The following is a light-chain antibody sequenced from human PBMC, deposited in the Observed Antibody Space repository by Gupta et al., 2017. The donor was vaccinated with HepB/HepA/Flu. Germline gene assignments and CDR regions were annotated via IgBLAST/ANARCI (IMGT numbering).Light chain of an antibody. V-gene: IGKV2-28*01. CDR1: PCLLHSNGYNY. CDR2: LGS. CDR3: MPALQPRLT. Sequence: DFVVTQSPLSLPVTPGEPASLSCRCSPCLLHSNGYNYFDWYLQKSGQPPQLLIYLGSNRASGVPDRCSGSGSGTDFILNISRVEAEDVGGYYCMPALQPRLTFGQGTKVEIK. J-gene: IGKJ4*01.